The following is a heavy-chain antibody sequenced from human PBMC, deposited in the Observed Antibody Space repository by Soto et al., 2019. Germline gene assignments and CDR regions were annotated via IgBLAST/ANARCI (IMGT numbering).Heavy chain of an antibody. Sequence: QVQLQESGPGLVKTSETLSLTCNVSGASLTKSYWSWIRQPPGKGLEWIGNVFYSGTTRYNPSLKSRVSMSVDTSKSHFSLRLSFVTAADTAVYYCARERMGEDYYYGMDVWGQGTTVTVSS. CDR3: ARERMGEDYYYGMDV. J-gene: IGHJ6*02. CDR1: GASLTKSY. V-gene: IGHV4-59*01. D-gene: IGHD2-21*01. CDR2: VFYSGTT.